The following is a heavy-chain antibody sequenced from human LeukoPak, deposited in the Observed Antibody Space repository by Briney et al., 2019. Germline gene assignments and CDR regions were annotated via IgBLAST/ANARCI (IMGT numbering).Heavy chain of an antibody. V-gene: IGHV3-33*01. CDR2: IWYDGSNK. D-gene: IGHD6-19*01. J-gene: IGHJ4*02. CDR1: GFTFSSYG. Sequence: GGSLRLSCAASGFTFSSYGMHWVRQAPGKGLEWVAVIWYDGSNKYYADSVKGRFTISRDNSKNTLYLQMNSLRAEDTAVYYCARPSDLSSGFDYWGQGTLVTVSS. CDR3: ARPSDLSSGFDY.